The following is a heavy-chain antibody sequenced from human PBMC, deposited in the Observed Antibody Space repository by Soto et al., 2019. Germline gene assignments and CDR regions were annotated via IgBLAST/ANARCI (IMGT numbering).Heavy chain of an antibody. D-gene: IGHD3-22*01. CDR1: EDTLSSYA. V-gene: IGHV1-69*06. CDR3: VREGYYDSSGYYPGWFDP. J-gene: IGHJ5*02. Sequence: QVQLVQSGAEVKKPGSSVKVSCQASEDTLSSYAISWVRQAPGQGLEWMGGIIPFSGTANYAQKFQGRVTITADKAASTAYMELSSLRSEDTAVYYCVREGYYDSSGYYPGWFDPWGQGTLVTVSS. CDR2: IIPFSGTA.